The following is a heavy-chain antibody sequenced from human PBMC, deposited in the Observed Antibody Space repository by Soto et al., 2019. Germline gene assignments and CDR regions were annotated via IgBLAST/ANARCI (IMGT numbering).Heavy chain of an antibody. CDR2: ISAYNGNT. CDR3: ARDHHVYDSSGYWFDY. Sequence: ASVKVSCKASGYTFTSYGISWVRQAPGQGLEWMGWISAYNGNTSYAQKLQGRVTMTTDTSTSTAYMELRSLRSDDTAVYYCARDHHVYDSSGYWFDYWGQGTLVTVSS. CDR1: GYTFTSYG. J-gene: IGHJ4*02. D-gene: IGHD3-22*01. V-gene: IGHV1-18*01.